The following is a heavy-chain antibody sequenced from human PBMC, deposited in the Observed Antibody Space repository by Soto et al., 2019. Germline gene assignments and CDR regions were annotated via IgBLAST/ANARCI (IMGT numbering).Heavy chain of an antibody. CDR3: AKDSIFGVVMGPYYFDY. CDR1: GYTFTSYG. CDR2: ISAYNGNT. D-gene: IGHD3-3*01. V-gene: IGHV1-18*01. J-gene: IGHJ4*02. Sequence: GASVKVSCKASGYTFTSYGISWVRQAPGQGLEWMGWISAYNGNTNYAQKLQGRVTMTTDTSTSTAYMELRSLRSDDTAVYYCAKDSIFGVVMGPYYFDYWGQGTLVTVS.